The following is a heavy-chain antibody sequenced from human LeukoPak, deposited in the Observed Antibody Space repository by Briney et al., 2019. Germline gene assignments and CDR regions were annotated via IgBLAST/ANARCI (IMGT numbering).Heavy chain of an antibody. J-gene: IGHJ6*03. Sequence: SETLSLTCTVSGGSISSSSYYWGWIRQPPGKGLEWIGSIYYSGSTYYNPSLKSRVTISVDTSKNQFSLKLSSVTPADTAVYYCARAQHSYDTSGYSRNYYYHYMDVWGKGTTVTVSS. CDR2: IYYSGST. V-gene: IGHV4-39*07. CDR3: ARAQHSYDTSGYSRNYYYHYMDV. D-gene: IGHD3-22*01. CDR1: GGSISSSSYY.